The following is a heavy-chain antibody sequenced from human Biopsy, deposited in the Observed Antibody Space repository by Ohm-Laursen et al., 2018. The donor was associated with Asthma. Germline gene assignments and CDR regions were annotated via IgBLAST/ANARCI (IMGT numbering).Heavy chain of an antibody. CDR1: GFTFSSYA. Sequence: SLRLSCAASGFTFSSYAMHWVRQAPGKGLEWVAVISYDGSNKYYADSVKGRFTISKDNSKNTLYLQMNSLRAEDTAVYYCAKAERYFDWYWFDPWGQGTLVTVSS. CDR2: ISYDGSNK. CDR3: AKAERYFDWYWFDP. D-gene: IGHD3-9*01. V-gene: IGHV3-30-3*01. J-gene: IGHJ5*02.